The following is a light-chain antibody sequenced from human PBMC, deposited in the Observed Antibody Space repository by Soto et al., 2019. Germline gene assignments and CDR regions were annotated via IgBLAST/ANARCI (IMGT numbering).Light chain of an antibody. CDR2: AAS. CDR3: QQRKSYPIT. Sequence: IQLTQYPSFLSASVGDRVTITCRASQDINTYLAWYQQKPGKAPKLLIFAASTLQNGVPSRFSGSGSGTEFTVTITSLQPEDFATYYCQQRKSYPITFGQGTRLEIK. J-gene: IGKJ5*01. CDR1: QDINTY. V-gene: IGKV1-9*01.